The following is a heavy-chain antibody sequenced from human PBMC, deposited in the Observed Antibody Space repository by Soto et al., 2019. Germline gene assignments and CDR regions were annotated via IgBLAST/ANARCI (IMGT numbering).Heavy chain of an antibody. Sequence: QVQLMQSGAEVKKPGASVKVSCKASGDTFTDYYIHWVRQAPGQGLECMGTVNPSGGHTTYAQHFRGRVTMTRDTSTSTLYMELTSLTSDDTAIYYCARGGHVVVVTAALDYWGQGTLVTVSS. J-gene: IGHJ4*02. CDR1: GDTFTDYY. CDR3: ARGGHVVVVTAALDY. V-gene: IGHV1-46*01. D-gene: IGHD2-21*02. CDR2: VNPSGGHT.